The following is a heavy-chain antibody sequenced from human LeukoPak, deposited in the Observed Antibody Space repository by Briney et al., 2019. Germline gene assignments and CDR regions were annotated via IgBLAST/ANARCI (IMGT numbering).Heavy chain of an antibody. CDR2: INPSGGST. CDR1: GYTFTSYY. D-gene: IGHD5-12*01. J-gene: IGHJ4*02. V-gene: IGHV1-46*01. CDR3: ARADGYDWAVGY. Sequence: ASVKVSCKAPGYTFTSYYMHWVRQAPGQGLEWMGIINPSGGSTSYAQKFQGRGTMTRDTSTSTVYMELSSLRSEDTAVYYCARADGYDWAVGYWGQGTLVTVSS.